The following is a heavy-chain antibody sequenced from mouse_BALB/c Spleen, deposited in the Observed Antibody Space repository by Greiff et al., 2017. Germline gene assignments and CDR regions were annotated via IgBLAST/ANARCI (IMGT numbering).Heavy chain of an antibody. CDR2: INSNGGST. CDR3: ARGYYGWFAY. J-gene: IGHJ3*01. V-gene: IGHV5-6-3*01. D-gene: IGHD2-1*01. Sequence: EVKLMESGGGLVQPGGSLKLSCAASGFTFSSYGMSWVRQTPDKRLELVATINSNGGSTYYPDSVKGRFTISRDNAKNTLYLQMSSLKSEDTAMYYCARGYYGWFAYWGQGTLVTVSA. CDR1: GFTFSSYG.